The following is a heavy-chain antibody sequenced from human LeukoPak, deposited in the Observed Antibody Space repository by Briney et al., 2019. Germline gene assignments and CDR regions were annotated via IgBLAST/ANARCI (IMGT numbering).Heavy chain of an antibody. CDR3: ARLIGSTYSSGWYGDY. CDR1: GFTFSSYW. D-gene: IGHD6-19*01. Sequence: PGGSLRLSCAASGFTFSSYWMSWVRQAPGKGLEWVANMNRDGSEKNYVDSIKGRFTISRDNAANSLYLQMNSLRVEDTAVYYCARLIGSTYSSGWYGDYWGQGTLVTVSS. V-gene: IGHV3-7*01. J-gene: IGHJ4*02. CDR2: MNRDGSEK.